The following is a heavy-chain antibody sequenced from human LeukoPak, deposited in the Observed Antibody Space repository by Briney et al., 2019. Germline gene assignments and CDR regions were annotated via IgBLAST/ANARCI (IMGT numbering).Heavy chain of an antibody. J-gene: IGHJ4*02. CDR1: GNYW. Sequence: GGSLRLSCAASGNYWMHWVRQVLGKGLVWVSHINSDGSWTSYADSVKGRFTISKDNAKNTVYLQMNSLRAEDTAVYYWVSFYETYWGRGTLVTVSS. D-gene: IGHD2/OR15-2a*01. CDR2: INSDGSWT. V-gene: IGHV3-74*01. CDR3: VSFYETY.